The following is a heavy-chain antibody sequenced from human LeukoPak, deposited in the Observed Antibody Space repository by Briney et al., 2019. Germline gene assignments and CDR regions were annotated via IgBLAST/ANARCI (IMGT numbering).Heavy chain of an antibody. CDR1: GGSITSYY. D-gene: IGHD3-22*01. CDR3: ARGGSAEESSAYYKYYYYYMDV. J-gene: IGHJ6*03. Sequence: SETLSLTCAVSGGSITSYYWSWIRQPPGKGLEWIGYVYYSGSTNYNPSLKSRVTISVDTSKNQFSLKLSSVTAADTAVYYCARGGSAEESSAYYKYYYYYMDVWGKGTTVTVS. V-gene: IGHV4-59*01. CDR2: VYYSGST.